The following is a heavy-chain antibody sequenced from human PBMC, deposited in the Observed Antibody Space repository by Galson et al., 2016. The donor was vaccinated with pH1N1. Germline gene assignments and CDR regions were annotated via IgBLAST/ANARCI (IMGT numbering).Heavy chain of an antibody. D-gene: IGHD4-23*01. J-gene: IGHJ4*02. Sequence: SLRLSCAASGFTFSTFGMTWVRQAPGKGMEWVSTISGSFSAGTTYYADSVKGRSTISRDNAKNFVYLQMNSLRVEDTALYYCARENSEGFDYWGQGTLVTVSS. CDR2: ISGSFSAGTT. V-gene: IGHV3-23*01. CDR1: GFTFSTFG. CDR3: ARENSEGFDY.